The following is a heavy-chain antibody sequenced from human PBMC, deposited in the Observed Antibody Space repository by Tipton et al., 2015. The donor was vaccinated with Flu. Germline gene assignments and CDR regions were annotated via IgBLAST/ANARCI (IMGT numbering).Heavy chain of an antibody. CDR1: GFTFSTHW. Sequence: SLRLSCAASGFTFSTHWMSWVRQAPGKGLEWVANIKQGGDEKYYVDSVKGRFTISRDNSKNTLYLQMNSLRAEDTAVYYCARGYDILTDGGGYFDYWGQGTLVTVSS. CDR2: IKQGGDEK. V-gene: IGHV3-7*01. D-gene: IGHD3-9*01. J-gene: IGHJ4*02. CDR3: ARGYDILTDGGGYFDY.